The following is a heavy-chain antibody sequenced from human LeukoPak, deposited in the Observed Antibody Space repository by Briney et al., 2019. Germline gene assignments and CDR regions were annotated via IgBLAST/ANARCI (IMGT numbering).Heavy chain of an antibody. CDR3: AKDNYYDSSNHAFYI. Sequence: GGSLRLSCAASGFTFSSYAMSWVRQAPGKGLEWVSAISGSGGSTYYADSVKGRFTISRDNSKNTLYLQMNSLRAEDTAVYYCAKDNYYDSSNHAFYIRGQGTMVTVAS. D-gene: IGHD3-22*01. CDR1: GFTFSSYA. V-gene: IGHV3-23*01. J-gene: IGHJ3*02. CDR2: ISGSGGST.